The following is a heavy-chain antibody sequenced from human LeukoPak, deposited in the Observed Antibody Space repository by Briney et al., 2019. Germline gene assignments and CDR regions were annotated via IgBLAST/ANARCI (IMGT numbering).Heavy chain of an antibody. J-gene: IGHJ3*02. Sequence: GGSLRLSCAASGFTFSSYSMNWVRQAPGKGLEWVSSISSSSSYIYYADSARGRFAISRDDSKNTLYLQMNSLRAEDTAIYYCAKGIGLANDAFDIWGQGTMVTVSS. CDR2: ISSSSSYI. CDR3: AKGIGLANDAFDI. V-gene: IGHV3-21*04. CDR1: GFTFSSYS. D-gene: IGHD1-26*01.